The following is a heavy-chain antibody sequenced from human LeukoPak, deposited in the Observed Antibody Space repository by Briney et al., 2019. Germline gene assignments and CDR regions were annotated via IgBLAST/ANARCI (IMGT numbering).Heavy chain of an antibody. Sequence: PSETLSLTCTVSGYSITSAYYWGWIRQPPGKGLEWIGSFFLKGSTYYSPSLQSRVIMSVDTSKNQFSLKLSSVTAADTAVYYCAREGQRQAYYYDSPHVFDFWGQGTMVTVSS. D-gene: IGHD3-22*01. V-gene: IGHV4-38-2*02. J-gene: IGHJ3*01. CDR3: AREGQRQAYYYDSPHVFDF. CDR1: GYSITSAYY. CDR2: FFLKGST.